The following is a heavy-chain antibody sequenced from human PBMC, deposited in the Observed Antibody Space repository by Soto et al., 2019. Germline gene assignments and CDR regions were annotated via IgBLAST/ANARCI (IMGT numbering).Heavy chain of an antibody. J-gene: IGHJ6*02. V-gene: IGHV3-33*01. D-gene: IGHD2-2*01. CDR1: GFTFSSYG. CDR2: IWYDGSNK. Sequence: GGSLRLSCAASGFTFSSYGMHWVRQAPGKGLEWVAVIWYDGSNKYYADSVKGRFTISRDNSKNTLYLQMNSLRAEDTAVYYCARDSGGSGTYQPRDDYYYYGMYVWGQGTTVTVSS. CDR3: ARDSGGSGTYQPRDDYYYYGMYV.